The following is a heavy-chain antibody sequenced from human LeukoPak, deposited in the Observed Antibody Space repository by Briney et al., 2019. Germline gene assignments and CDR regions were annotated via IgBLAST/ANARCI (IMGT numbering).Heavy chain of an antibody. CDR1: GFTFSSYA. D-gene: IGHD3-22*01. CDR3: ARGGAYYYDSSGYYSDY. V-gene: IGHV3-64*01. J-gene: IGHJ4*02. Sequence: GGSLRLSCAASGFTFSSYAMHWVRQAPGKGLEYVSAISSNGGSTYYANSVKGRFTISRDNSKNTLCLQMGSLRAEDMAVYYCARGGAYYYDSSGYYSDYWGQGTLVTVSS. CDR2: ISSNGGST.